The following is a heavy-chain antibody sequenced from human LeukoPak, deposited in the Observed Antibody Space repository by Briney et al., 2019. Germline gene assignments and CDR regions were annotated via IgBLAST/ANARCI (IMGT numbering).Heavy chain of an antibody. CDR3: ARGDSSSWFMVPTDY. V-gene: IGHV3-21*01. Sequence: GGSLRLSCAASGFTFSSYSMNWVRQAPGKGLEWVSSISSSSSYIYYADSVKGRFTISRDNAKNSLYLQMISLRAEDTAVYYCARGDSSSWFMVPTDYWGQGTLVTVSS. D-gene: IGHD6-13*01. CDR1: GFTFSSYS. J-gene: IGHJ4*02. CDR2: ISSSSSYI.